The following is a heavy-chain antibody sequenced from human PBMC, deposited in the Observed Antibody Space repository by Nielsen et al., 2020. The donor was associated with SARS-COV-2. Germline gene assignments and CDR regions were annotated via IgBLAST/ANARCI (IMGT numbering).Heavy chain of an antibody. CDR2: LSSSSSYR. J-gene: IGHJ4*02. Sequence: GSLKISCAASGFIFNDYYMTWIRQAPGRGLEWVSYLSSSSSYRNYADSVKGRFTISRDNAKNSLYLQMDSLRAEDTAVYYCARESTSGWYLDYWGQGILVTVSS. CDR3: ARESTSGWYLDY. D-gene: IGHD6-19*01. CDR1: GFIFNDYY. V-gene: IGHV3-11*05.